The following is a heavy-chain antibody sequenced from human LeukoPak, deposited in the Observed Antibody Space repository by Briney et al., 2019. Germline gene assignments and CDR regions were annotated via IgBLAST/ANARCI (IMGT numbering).Heavy chain of an antibody. CDR1: GFTFSSYA. V-gene: IGHV3-23*01. D-gene: IGHD3-16*02. J-gene: IGHJ4*02. CDR3: AKVVPRYDYVWGSYRYMGGDY. CDR2: ISGSGGST. Sequence: GGSLRLSCTASGFTFSSYAMSWVRQAPGKGLEWVSAISGSGGSTYYADSVKGRFTISRDNSKNTLYLQMNSLRAEDTAVYYCAKVVPRYDYVWGSYRYMGGDYWGQGTLVTVSS.